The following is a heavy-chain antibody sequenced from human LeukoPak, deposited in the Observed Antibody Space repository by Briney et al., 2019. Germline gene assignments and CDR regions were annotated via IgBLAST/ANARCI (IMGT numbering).Heavy chain of an antibody. CDR2: INHSGST. J-gene: IGHJ5*02. CDR3: ARGRRYCSRTSCYRWFDP. CDR1: GGSFSGYY. Sequence: SETLSLTCAVYGGSFSGYYWSWIRQPPGKGLEWIGEINHSGSTNYNPSLKSRVTISVDTSKNQFSLKLSSVTAADTAVYYCARGRRYCSRTSCYRWFDPWGQGTLVTVSS. D-gene: IGHD2-2*01. V-gene: IGHV4-34*01.